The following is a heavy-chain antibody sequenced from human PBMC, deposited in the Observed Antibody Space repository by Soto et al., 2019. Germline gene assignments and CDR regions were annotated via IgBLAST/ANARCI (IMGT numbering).Heavy chain of an antibody. Sequence: EVQLLKSGGGLLQPGGSLRLSCAASGFTFSNYAIAWVRQAPGKGLEWVSGISGSGGTTYYADSVKGRFTISRDNSKDTLHLQMNSLRAEDTAVYYCAKTPRQWLVYFDYWGQGALVTVSS. V-gene: IGHV3-23*01. CDR2: ISGSGGTT. CDR3: AKTPRQWLVYFDY. CDR1: GFTFSNYA. D-gene: IGHD6-19*01. J-gene: IGHJ4*02.